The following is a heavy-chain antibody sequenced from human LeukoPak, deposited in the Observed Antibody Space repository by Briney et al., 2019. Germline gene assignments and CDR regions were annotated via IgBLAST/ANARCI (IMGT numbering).Heavy chain of an antibody. D-gene: IGHD5-18*01. CDR2: ISSSGSTI. Sequence: GGSLRLSCAASGFTFSSYEMNWVRQAPGEGLEWVSYISSSGSTIYYADSVKGRFTISRDNAKNSLYLQMNSLRAEDTAVYYCARQDTAMVLYYYGMDVWGQGTTVTVSS. CDR1: GFTFSSYE. CDR3: ARQDTAMVLYYYGMDV. V-gene: IGHV3-48*03. J-gene: IGHJ6*02.